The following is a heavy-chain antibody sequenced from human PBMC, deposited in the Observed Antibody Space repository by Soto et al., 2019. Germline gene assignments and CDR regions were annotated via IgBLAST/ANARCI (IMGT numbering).Heavy chain of an antibody. CDR3: ARDGHSSGFDY. CDR1: GFTVSSNH. CDR2: IYSGGGT. Sequence: QAGGSLRLSCAASGFTVSSNHMSWVRQSPGKGLEWVSTIYSGGGTYYADSVKGRFTISRDTSKNTLYLQMNSLRAEDTAVYYCARDGHSSGFDYWGQGALVTVSS. D-gene: IGHD6-19*01. V-gene: IGHV3-53*01. J-gene: IGHJ4*02.